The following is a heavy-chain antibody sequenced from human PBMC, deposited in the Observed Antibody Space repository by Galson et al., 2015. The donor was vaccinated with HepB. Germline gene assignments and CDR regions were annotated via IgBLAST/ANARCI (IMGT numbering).Heavy chain of an antibody. D-gene: IGHD1-26*01. CDR2: IKQDGSEK. CDR1: GFTFSRYW. Sequence: SLRLSCAASGFTFSRYWMSWVRQAPGKGLEWVANIKQDGSEKYYVDSVKGRFTISRDNAKNSLYLQMNSLRAEDTAVYYCARDRSLFLDYWGQGTLVTVSS. CDR3: ARDRSLFLDY. J-gene: IGHJ4*02. V-gene: IGHV3-7*03.